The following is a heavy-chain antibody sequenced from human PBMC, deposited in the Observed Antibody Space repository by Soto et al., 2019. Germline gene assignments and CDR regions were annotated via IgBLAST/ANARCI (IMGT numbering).Heavy chain of an antibody. CDR3: AKFLGIAAAGTI. Sequence: PGGSLRLSCAASGFTFISYAMSWVRQAPGKGLEWVSAISGSGGSTYYADSVKGRFTISRGNSKNTLYLQMNSLRAEDTAVYYCAKFLGIAAAGTIWGQGTLVTVSS. CDR2: ISGSGGST. CDR1: GFTFISYA. V-gene: IGHV3-23*01. J-gene: IGHJ4*02. D-gene: IGHD6-13*01.